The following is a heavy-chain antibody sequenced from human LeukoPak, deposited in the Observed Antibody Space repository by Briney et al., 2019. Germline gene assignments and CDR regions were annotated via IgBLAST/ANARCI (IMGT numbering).Heavy chain of an antibody. CDR2: IYYSGST. Sequence: SETLSLTCTVSGGSISSYYWSWIRQPPGKGLEGIGYIYYSGSTNYNPSLKSRVTISVDPSTHQFSLKLSSVTAADTAVYYCARLYSYYGSGTQDYYYGMDVWGQGTTVTVSS. CDR1: GGSISSYY. J-gene: IGHJ6*02. CDR3: ARLYSYYGSGTQDYYYGMDV. V-gene: IGHV4-59*08. D-gene: IGHD3-10*01.